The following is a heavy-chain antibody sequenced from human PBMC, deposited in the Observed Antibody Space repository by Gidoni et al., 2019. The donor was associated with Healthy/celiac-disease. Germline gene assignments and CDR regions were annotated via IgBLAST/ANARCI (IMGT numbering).Heavy chain of an antibody. CDR1: GYTFTSYG. Sequence: QVQLVQSGAEVKKPGASVKVSCKASGYTFTSYGISWVRQAPGQGLEWMGWISAYNGNTSTSTAYMELRSLRSDDTAVYYCARPETGGPFDPWGQGTLVTVSS. D-gene: IGHD3-10*01. CDR3: ARPETGGPFDP. V-gene: IGHV1-18*01. CDR2: ISAYNG. J-gene: IGHJ5*02.